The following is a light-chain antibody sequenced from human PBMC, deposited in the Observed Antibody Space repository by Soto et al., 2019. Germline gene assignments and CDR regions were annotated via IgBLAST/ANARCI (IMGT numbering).Light chain of an antibody. J-gene: IGKJ1*01. Sequence: EIVLTQSSGTLSLSPGERATLSCRASQSVSSSYLAWYQQKPGQAPRLLIYGASSRANGIPDRFSGSGSGTDFTLTISRLEPEDFEVYYCQQYGSSPGTLGQGTKVDIK. CDR3: QQYGSSPGT. V-gene: IGKV3-20*01. CDR1: QSVSSSY. CDR2: GAS.